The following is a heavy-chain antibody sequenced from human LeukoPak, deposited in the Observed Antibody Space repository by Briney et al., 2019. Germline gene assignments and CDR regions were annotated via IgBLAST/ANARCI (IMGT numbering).Heavy chain of an antibody. CDR1: GGSISSKNDY. CDR3: ARGFYDYVWGSYRYTHFDY. Sequence: PSETLSLTCSVSGGSISSKNDYWGWIRQPPGKGLEWIGNIFYSGTTFYNPSLKSRVTISVDTSKNQFSLKLSSVTAADTAVYYCARGFYDYVWGSYRYTHFDYWGQGTLVTVSS. V-gene: IGHV4-39*07. J-gene: IGHJ4*02. CDR2: IFYSGTT. D-gene: IGHD3-16*02.